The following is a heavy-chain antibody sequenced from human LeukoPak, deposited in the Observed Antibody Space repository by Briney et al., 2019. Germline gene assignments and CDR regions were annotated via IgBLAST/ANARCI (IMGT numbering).Heavy chain of an antibody. J-gene: IGHJ4*02. Sequence: SVKVSCKASGGTCSSYAISWVRQAPGQGLEWMGGIIPIFGTANYAQKFQGRVTITADESTSTAYMELSGLRSEDTAVYYCARDPRTMVRGVPAALRYWGQGTLVTVSS. V-gene: IGHV1-69*13. CDR3: ARDPRTMVRGVPAALRY. CDR1: GGTCSSYA. CDR2: IIPIFGTA. D-gene: IGHD3-10*01.